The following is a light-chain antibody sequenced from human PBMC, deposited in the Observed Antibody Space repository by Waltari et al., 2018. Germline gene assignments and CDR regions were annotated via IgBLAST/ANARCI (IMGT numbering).Light chain of an antibody. V-gene: IGKV1-5*01. J-gene: IGKJ2*01. CDR1: QSISSW. CDR2: DAS. CDR3: QQYNSYSLYT. Sequence: DIQMTQSPSTLSASVRDRVTITCRASQSISSWLAWYQQKPGRAPKLLIYDASSFESGVTSRFSGSGSGTEFTLTISSLQPDDFATYYCQQYNSYSLYTFGQGTKLEIK.